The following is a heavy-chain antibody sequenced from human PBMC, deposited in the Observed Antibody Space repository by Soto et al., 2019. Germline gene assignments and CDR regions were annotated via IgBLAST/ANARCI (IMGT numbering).Heavy chain of an antibody. CDR2: ISGSGGST. Sequence: GGSLRLSCAASGFTFSSYAMSWVRQAPGKGLEWVPAISGSGGSTYYADSVKGRFTISRDNSKNTLYLQMNSLRAEDTAVHYCAKGGLELRRYFDYWGQGTLVTVSS. CDR3: AKGGLELRRYFDY. V-gene: IGHV3-23*01. D-gene: IGHD1-7*01. J-gene: IGHJ4*02. CDR1: GFTFSSYA.